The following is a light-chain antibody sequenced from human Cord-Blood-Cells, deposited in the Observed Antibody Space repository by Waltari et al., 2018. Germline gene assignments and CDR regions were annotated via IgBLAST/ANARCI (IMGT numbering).Light chain of an antibody. V-gene: IGKV3-11*01. CDR2: DAA. CDR1: QSVSSY. J-gene: IGKJ4*01. Sequence: EMVLTQSQATLSLSQGKRATLSCRASQSVSSYLAWCQQKPGQAPRLLLYDAANRATSITAKFSGSGSSTDFILIISSREPEDYAVYYCQQRSNWPPLTFGGGTKVEIK. CDR3: QQRSNWPPLT.